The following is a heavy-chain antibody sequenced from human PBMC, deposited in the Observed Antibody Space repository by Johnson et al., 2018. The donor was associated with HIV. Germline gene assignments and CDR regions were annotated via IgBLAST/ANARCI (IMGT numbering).Heavy chain of an antibody. J-gene: IGHJ3*02. Sequence: VQLVESGGGLVQPGGSLRLSCAASGFTFSSYDMHWVRQATGKGLEWVSAIGTAGDTYYPGSVKGRFTISRENAKNTLYLQMNSLRSEDTAVYYCAKDQYGSSYDIWGQGTMVTVSS. V-gene: IGHV3-13*01. CDR3: AKDQYGSSYDI. CDR1: GFTFSSYD. CDR2: IGTAGDT. D-gene: IGHD2-15*01.